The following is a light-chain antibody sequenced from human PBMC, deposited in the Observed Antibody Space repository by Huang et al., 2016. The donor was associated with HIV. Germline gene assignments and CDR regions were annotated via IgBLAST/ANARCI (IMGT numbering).Light chain of an antibody. CDR1: KGVSSN. Sequence: EIVMTQSPATLSVSPGERATLSSRASKGVSSNLAWYQQEPGQAPRLLIYGASPRATCIPARFSGSGSGTEVTLTINSLQSEDFAVYYCQQYNKWPPTFGQGTKVEIK. V-gene: IGKV3-15*01. CDR3: QQYNKWPPT. CDR2: GAS. J-gene: IGKJ1*01.